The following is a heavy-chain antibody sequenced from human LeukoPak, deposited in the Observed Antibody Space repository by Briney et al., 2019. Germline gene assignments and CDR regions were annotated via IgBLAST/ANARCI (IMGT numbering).Heavy chain of an antibody. CDR2: INPNSGDT. D-gene: IGHD3-22*01. CDR3: ARGPNYYDSSGFHYRD. V-gene: IGHV1-2*02. CDR1: GYIFTSYG. J-gene: IGHJ4*02. Sequence: ASVKVSCKASGYIFTSYGISWVRQAPGQGLEWMGWINPNSGDTKIAQKFQGRVTMTRDTSISTAYMELSSLRSDDTAVYYCARGPNYYDSSGFHYRDWGQGTLVTVSS.